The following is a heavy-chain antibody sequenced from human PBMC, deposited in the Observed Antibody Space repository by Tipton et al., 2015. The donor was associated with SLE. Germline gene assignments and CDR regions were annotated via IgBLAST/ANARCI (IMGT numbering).Heavy chain of an antibody. D-gene: IGHD6-13*01. J-gene: IGHJ3*02. Sequence: TLSLTCTVSGGSISSHYWSWIRQPPGKGLEWIGYIYYSGSTNYNPSLKSRVTISVDTSKNQFSLKLSSVTAADTAVYYCARKHSSSHACDIWGQGTMVTVSS. CDR2: IYYSGST. V-gene: IGHV4-59*11. CDR3: ARKHSSSHACDI. CDR1: GGSISSHY.